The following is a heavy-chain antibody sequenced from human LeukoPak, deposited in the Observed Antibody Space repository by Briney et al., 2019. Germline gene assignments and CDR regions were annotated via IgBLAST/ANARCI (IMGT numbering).Heavy chain of an antibody. Sequence: SGGSLRLSCAASEFTFSGFWMNWVPQAPGGGRQWVGNIRQDVRETHYSHAVQGGFTISRDNAQKSLYVQKNSLGHEDRAVYSCARDGQSSGTFDYWGQGTLVTVSS. D-gene: IGHD3-10*01. J-gene: IGHJ4*02. CDR2: IRQDVRET. CDR3: ARDGQSSGTFDY. V-gene: IGHV3-7*01. CDR1: EFTFSGFW.